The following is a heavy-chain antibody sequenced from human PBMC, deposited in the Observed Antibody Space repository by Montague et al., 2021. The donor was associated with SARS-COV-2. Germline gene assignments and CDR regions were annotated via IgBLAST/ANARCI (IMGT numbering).Heavy chain of an antibody. Sequence: TLSLTCTVSGGSISSGGYYWSWIRQHPGKGLEWIGYIYYSGSTYYNPSLKSRVTITVDTSKNQFSLKLSSVTAADTAVYYCARDNRSVVVLNWFDPWGQGTLVTVSS. CDR1: GGSISSGGYY. J-gene: IGHJ5*02. V-gene: IGHV4-31*03. CDR2: IYYSGST. CDR3: ARDNRSVVVLNWFDP. D-gene: IGHD2-2*01.